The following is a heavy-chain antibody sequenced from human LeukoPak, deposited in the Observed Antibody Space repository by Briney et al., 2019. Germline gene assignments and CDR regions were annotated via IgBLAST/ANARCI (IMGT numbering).Heavy chain of an antibody. V-gene: IGHV4-30-2*01. CDR3: ARSLWWGYNWFDP. J-gene: IGHJ5*02. D-gene: IGHD2-21*01. CDR2: IYHSGST. Sequence: SETLSLTCAVSGGSISSGGYSWSWIRQPPGKGLEWIGYIYHSGSTNYNPSLKSRVTISVDTSKNQFSLKLSSVTAADTAVYYCARSLWWGYNWFDPWGQGTLVTVSS. CDR1: GGSISSGGYS.